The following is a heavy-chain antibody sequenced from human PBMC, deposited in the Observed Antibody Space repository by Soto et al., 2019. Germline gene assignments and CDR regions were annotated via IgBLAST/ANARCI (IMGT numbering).Heavy chain of an antibody. J-gene: IGHJ4*02. V-gene: IGHV1-69*13. CDR2: IIAMFGTP. CDR3: ARDSTAMVTTSFDY. CDR1: GGSFREYA. Sequence: SVKVSCKVSGGSFREYAMSWVRQAPGQGLEWMGGIIAMFGTPNYAQKFQGRVTISADESTNTAYMELTSLTPDDTAVYYCARDSTAMVTTSFDYWGQGTLVTVSS. D-gene: IGHD5-18*01.